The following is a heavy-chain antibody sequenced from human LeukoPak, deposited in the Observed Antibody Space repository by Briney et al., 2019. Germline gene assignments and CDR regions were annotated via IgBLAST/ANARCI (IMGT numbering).Heavy chain of an antibody. CDR3: ARGVGCSSTSCYSYYYYYYMDV. D-gene: IGHD2-2*02. J-gene: IGHJ6*03. CDR2: INPSGGST. Sequence: ASVKVSCKASGYTFTSYYMHWVRQAPGQGLEWMGIINPSGGSTSYAQKFQGRVTMTRGMSTSTVYMELSSLRSEDTAVYYCARGVGCSSTSCYSYYYYYYMDVWGKGTTVTVSS. CDR1: GYTFTSYY. V-gene: IGHV1-46*01.